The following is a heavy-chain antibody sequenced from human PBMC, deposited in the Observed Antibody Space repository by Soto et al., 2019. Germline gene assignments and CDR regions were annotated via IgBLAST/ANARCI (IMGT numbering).Heavy chain of an antibody. V-gene: IGHV1-18*01. CDR2: ISAYNGNT. Sequence: ASVKVSCKASGYTFTSCGISWVRQAHGQGLEWMGWISAYNGNTNYAQKPQGRVTMTTDASTSTAYMDLRRLRSVHAAVYYCARAAGPRRYCSGGSCPDDAFDIWGQGTMVTVSS. CDR3: ARAAGPRRYCSGGSCPDDAFDI. J-gene: IGHJ3*02. D-gene: IGHD2-15*01. CDR1: GYTFTSCG.